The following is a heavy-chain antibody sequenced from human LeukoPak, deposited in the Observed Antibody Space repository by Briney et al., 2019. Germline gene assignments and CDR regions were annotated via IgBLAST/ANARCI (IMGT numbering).Heavy chain of an antibody. J-gene: IGHJ4*02. D-gene: IGHD3-22*01. CDR1: AFTLSSYW. V-gene: IGHV3-74*03. Sequence: GGSLRLSCTASAFTLSSYWMHWVRQAPGKGLVWVSRINSDGSSTMYADSVKGRFTISRDNAKNTLYLQMNSLRAEDTAVYYCTRAGRDSSGYQAYWGQGTLVTVSS. CDR2: INSDGSST. CDR3: TRAGRDSSGYQAY.